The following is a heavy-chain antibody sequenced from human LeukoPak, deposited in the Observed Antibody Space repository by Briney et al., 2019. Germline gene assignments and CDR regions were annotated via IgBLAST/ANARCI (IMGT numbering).Heavy chain of an antibody. J-gene: IGHJ4*02. CDR2: IWYDGSNK. CDR1: GFTFSNYG. D-gene: IGHD6-19*01. V-gene: IGHV3-33*01. Sequence: GGSLRLSCAASGFTFSNYGMNWVRQAPGKGLEWVAVIWYDGSNKYYADSVKGRFTISRDNSKNTVYLQMNSLRAEDTAVYYCARLGSAWSYDYWGQGTLVTVSS. CDR3: ARLGSAWSYDY.